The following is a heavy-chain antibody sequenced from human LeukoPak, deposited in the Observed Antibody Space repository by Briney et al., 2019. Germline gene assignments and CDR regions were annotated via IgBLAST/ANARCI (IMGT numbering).Heavy chain of an antibody. D-gene: IGHD1-26*01. Sequence: IFGTANYAQKFQGRVTITADESTSTAYMELSSLRSEDTAVYYCARDRGLRIVGAINDAFDIWGQGTMVTVSS. CDR3: ARDRGLRIVGAINDAFDI. J-gene: IGHJ3*02. V-gene: IGHV1-69*01. CDR2: IFGTA.